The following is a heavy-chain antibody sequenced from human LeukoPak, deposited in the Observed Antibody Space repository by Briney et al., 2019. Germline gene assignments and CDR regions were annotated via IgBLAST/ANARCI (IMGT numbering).Heavy chain of an antibody. CDR2: INHSGST. V-gene: IGHV4-34*01. CDR1: GGSFSGYY. CDR3: ARLGPAEGFSRFYYFDY. D-gene: IGHD2-2*01. Sequence: PSETLSLTCAVYGGSFSGYYWSWIRQPPGKGLEWIGEINHSGSTNYNPSPKSRVTISVDTSKNQFSLKLSSVTAADTAVYYCARLGPAEGFSRFYYFDYWGQGTLVTVSS. J-gene: IGHJ4*02.